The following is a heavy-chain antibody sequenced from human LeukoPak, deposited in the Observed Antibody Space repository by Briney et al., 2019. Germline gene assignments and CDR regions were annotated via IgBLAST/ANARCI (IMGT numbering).Heavy chain of an antibody. Sequence: GGSLRLSCAVSGFPFSIYEMNWVRQAPGKGLEWVSNIGSSGTTIYYADSVKGRFSISRDNAKSSLYLQMNSLRVEDTAVYYCALLAVASDFDYWGQGALVTVSS. J-gene: IGHJ4*02. V-gene: IGHV3-48*03. CDR2: IGSSGTTI. CDR1: GFPFSIYE. D-gene: IGHD6-19*01. CDR3: ALLAVASDFDY.